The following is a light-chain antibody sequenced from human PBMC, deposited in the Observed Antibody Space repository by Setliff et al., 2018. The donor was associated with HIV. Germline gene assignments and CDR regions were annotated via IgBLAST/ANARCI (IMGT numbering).Light chain of an antibody. CDR1: SSDIGTYNY. CDR3: SSYTTVGSPYV. J-gene: IGLJ1*01. CDR2: DVS. V-gene: IGLV2-11*01. Sequence: QSALTQPRSVSGSPGQSVTFSCTGSSSDIGTYNYVSWYQQQPGKAPRLIISDVSRRPSGIPERFSGSKSGNTASLTISGLQAEDEADYYCSSYTTVGSPYVFGTGTKVTVL.